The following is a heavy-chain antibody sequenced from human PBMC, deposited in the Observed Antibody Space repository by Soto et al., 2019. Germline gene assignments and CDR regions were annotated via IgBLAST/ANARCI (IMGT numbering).Heavy chain of an antibody. CDR1: GFTFDDYA. CDR3: GKDESINWYSGHFRH. V-gene: IGHV3-9*01. D-gene: IGHD6-13*01. J-gene: IGHJ1*01. CDR2: INWNSGSI. Sequence: EVQLVESGGGLVQPGRSLRLSCAASGFTFDDYAMHWVRQVPGKGLEWVSGINWNSGSIGYGDSVKGRFAISRDNAKNSLQLQMNSLSAEDTAFYYCGKDESINWYSGHFRHWGQGTLVTVSS.